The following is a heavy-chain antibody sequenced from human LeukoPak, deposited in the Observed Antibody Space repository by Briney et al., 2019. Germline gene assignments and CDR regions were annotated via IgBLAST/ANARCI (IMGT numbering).Heavy chain of an antibody. CDR2: ISAYNGNT. V-gene: IGHV1-18*01. CDR3: ARFPYCGGDCYSGWFDP. J-gene: IGHJ5*02. Sequence: GASVKVSCKASGGTFRSYAISWVRQAPGQGLEWMGWISAYNGNTNYAQKLQGRVTMTTDTSTSTAYMELRSLRSDDTAVYYCARFPYCGGDCYSGWFDPWGQGTLVTVSS. CDR1: GGTFRSYA. D-gene: IGHD2-21*02.